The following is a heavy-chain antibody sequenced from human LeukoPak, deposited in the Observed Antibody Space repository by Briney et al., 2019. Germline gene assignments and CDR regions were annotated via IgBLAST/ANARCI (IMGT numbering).Heavy chain of an antibody. J-gene: IGHJ4*02. CDR2: INAGNGNT. Sequence: EASVKVSCKASGYTFTSYYMHWVRQAPGQRLEWMGWINAGNGNTKYSQEFQGRVTITRDTSASTAYMELSSLRSEDMAVYYCARDDYGGRGEFDYWGQGTLVTVSS. V-gene: IGHV1-3*03. D-gene: IGHD4-23*01. CDR3: ARDDYGGRGEFDY. CDR1: GYTFTSYY.